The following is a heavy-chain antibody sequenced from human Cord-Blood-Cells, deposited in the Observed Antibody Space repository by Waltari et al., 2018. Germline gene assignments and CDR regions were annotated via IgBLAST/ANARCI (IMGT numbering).Heavy chain of an antibody. CDR2: IYYSGST. D-gene: IGHD2-2*01. CDR3: ARSVVPAAKIDY. Sequence: QVQLQESGPGLVKPTETLSLTCTASGGLLSSYYRSWIRQPPGKGLEWIGYIYYSGSTNYNPSLKSRVTISVDTSKNQFSLKLSSVTAADTAVYYCARSVVPAAKIDYCGQGTLVTVSS. J-gene: IGHJ4*02. V-gene: IGHV4-59*01. CDR1: GGLLSSYY.